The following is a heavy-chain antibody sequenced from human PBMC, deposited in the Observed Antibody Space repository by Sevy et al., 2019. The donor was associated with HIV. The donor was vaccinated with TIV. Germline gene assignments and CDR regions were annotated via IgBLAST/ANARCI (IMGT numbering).Heavy chain of an antibody. D-gene: IGHD6-25*01. Sequence: GGSLRLSCAASGFTFSSYAMSWVRQAPGKGLEWVSAISGSGGSTYYADSVKGRFTISSDNSKNTPCLQMNSLRAEDTAVYYCAKQGVQFRLDRGEFDYWGQGTLVTVSS. CDR2: ISGSGGST. CDR3: AKQGVQFRLDRGEFDY. CDR1: GFTFSSYA. V-gene: IGHV3-23*01. J-gene: IGHJ4*02.